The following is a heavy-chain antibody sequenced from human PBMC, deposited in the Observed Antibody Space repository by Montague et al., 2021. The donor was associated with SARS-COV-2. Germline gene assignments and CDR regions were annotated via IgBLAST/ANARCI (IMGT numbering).Heavy chain of an antibody. V-gene: IGHV3-23*01. J-gene: IGHJ4*02. Sequence: SLRLSCAASGFTFNRYAMSWVRQAPGKGPEWVSGISDSGDGTYYADSVKGRCTISRGNSENTVHLQVNSLRAEDTALYYCAKGFSESDINEYQLLYGGDFFDHWGQGILVTVPS. CDR1: GFTFNRYA. CDR3: AKGFSESDINEYQLLYGGDFFDH. D-gene: IGHD2-2*02. CDR2: ISDSGDGT.